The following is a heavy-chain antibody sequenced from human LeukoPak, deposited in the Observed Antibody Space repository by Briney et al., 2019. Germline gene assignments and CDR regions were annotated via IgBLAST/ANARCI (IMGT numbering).Heavy chain of an antibody. CDR1: GFTFSSYA. CDR2: ISGSGGST. D-gene: IGHD5-18*01. V-gene: IGHV3-23*01. CDR3: AKDRYSYAFEYSDS. Sequence: QPGGSLRLSCAASGFTFSSYAMTWVRQAPGKGLEWVSGISGSGGSTYYADSVKGRFTISRGNSKNTLSLQVSSLRTEDTAVYYCAKDRYSYAFEYSDSWGQGTLVTVSS. J-gene: IGHJ4*02.